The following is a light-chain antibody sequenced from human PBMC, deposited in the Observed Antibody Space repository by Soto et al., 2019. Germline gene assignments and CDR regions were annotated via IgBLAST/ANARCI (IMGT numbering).Light chain of an antibody. CDR1: DSNIESNY. Sequence: QSVLTQPPSVSVAPGQKVTISCSGGDSNIESNYVSWYQQFPGSAPKLLIYDNNKRPSGIPDRFSGSKSGTSATLGITGLQPGDEADYYCGTWDSSLSAAQGVFGGGTQLTVL. J-gene: IGLJ2*01. V-gene: IGLV1-51*01. CDR3: GTWDSSLSAAQGV. CDR2: DNN.